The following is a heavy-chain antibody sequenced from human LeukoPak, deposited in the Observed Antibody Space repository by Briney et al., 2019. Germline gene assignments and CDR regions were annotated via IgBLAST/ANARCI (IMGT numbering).Heavy chain of an antibody. J-gene: IGHJ5*02. CDR2: IYYSGST. CDR3: ARAFSRYGSGSYWEFDP. V-gene: IGHV4-59*01. D-gene: IGHD3-10*01. CDR1: GGSISSYY. Sequence: SETLSLTCTVSGGSISSYYWSWIRQPPGKGLEWIGYIYYSGSTNYNPSLKSRVTISVDTSKNQFSLKLSSVTAADTAVYYCARAFSRYGSGSYWEFDPWGQGTLVTVSS.